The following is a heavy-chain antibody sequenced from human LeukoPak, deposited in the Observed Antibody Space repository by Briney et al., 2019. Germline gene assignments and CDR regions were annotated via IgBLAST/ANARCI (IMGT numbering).Heavy chain of an antibody. J-gene: IGHJ4*02. V-gene: IGHV3-23*01. CDR1: GFTFSNYA. CDR3: AKVQYGGYDKYYFDY. CDR2: ISSSGGRT. Sequence: PGGSLRLFCAASGFTFSNYAMNWVRQAPGKGLEWVSTISSSGGRTYYADSVKGRFTISRDNSKNTPYLHMNSLRAEDTAVYYCAKVQYGGYDKYYFDYWGQGTLVTVSS. D-gene: IGHD5-12*01.